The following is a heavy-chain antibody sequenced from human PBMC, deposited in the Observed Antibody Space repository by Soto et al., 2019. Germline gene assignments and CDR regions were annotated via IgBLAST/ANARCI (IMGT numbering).Heavy chain of an antibody. CDR2: IGTAGDT. J-gene: IGHJ5*02. Sequence: LRLSCAASGFTFSSHDMHWVRQATGKGLEWVSAIGTAGDTYYPGSVKGRFTISRENAKNSLYLQMNSLRAGDTAVYYCARDLGSRAFDPWGQGTLVTVSS. V-gene: IGHV3-13*01. CDR3: ARDLGSRAFDP. D-gene: IGHD2-15*01. CDR1: GFTFSSHD.